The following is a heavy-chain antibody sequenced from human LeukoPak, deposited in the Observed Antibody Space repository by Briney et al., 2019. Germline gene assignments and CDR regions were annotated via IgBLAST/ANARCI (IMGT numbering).Heavy chain of an antibody. CDR3: ASSGRDYYGSGSYDVFDI. V-gene: IGHV3-48*02. D-gene: IGHD3-10*01. CDR1: GFTFSSYS. Sequence: PGGSLRLSCAASGFTFSSYSMNWVRQAPGKGLEWVSYISSSTNNIYYLDSVKGRFTISRDNAQNSLYLQMNSLRDEDTAIYYCASSGRDYYGSGSYDVFDIWGQGTMVTVSS. J-gene: IGHJ3*02. CDR2: ISSSTNNI.